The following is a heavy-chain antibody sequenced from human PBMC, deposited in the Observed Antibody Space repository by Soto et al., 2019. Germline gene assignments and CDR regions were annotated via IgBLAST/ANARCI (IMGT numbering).Heavy chain of an antibody. CDR2: TYYNGNA. D-gene: IGHD3-10*01. CDR3: ARHFVAVVIKGWGY. V-gene: IGHV4-39*01. CDR1: GGSIDRSNDY. J-gene: IGHJ4*02. Sequence: SETLSLTCSVSGGSIDRSNDYWDWLRQPPGKGLEWIGTTYYNGNAYYNPSLKSRVSMSVDTSKNQFSLKLVSVTAADTAVYYCARHFVAVVIKGWGYWGQGTLVTVSS.